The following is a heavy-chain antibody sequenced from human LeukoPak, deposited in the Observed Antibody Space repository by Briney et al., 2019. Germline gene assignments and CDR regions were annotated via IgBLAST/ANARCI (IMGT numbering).Heavy chain of an antibody. CDR3: ARDERLVGSLFDY. D-gene: IGHD2-21*01. J-gene: IGHJ4*02. Sequence: GGSLRLSCAASGFTFSSYSMNWVRQAPGKGLEWVSSISSSSSYIYYADSVKGRFTISRDNAKNSLYLQMNSLRAEGTAVYYCARDERLVGSLFDYWGQGTLVSVSS. CDR2: ISSSSSYI. CDR1: GFTFSSYS. V-gene: IGHV3-21*01.